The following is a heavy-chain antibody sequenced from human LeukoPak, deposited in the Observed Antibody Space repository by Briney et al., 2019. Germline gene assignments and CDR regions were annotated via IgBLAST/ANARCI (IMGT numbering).Heavy chain of an antibody. V-gene: IGHV1-18*01. J-gene: IGHJ4*02. D-gene: IGHD6-19*01. CDR2: ISAYNGNT. CDR3: ARDASSGGFGY. Sequence: ASVKVSCKASGYTFTSYGISWVRQAPGQGLEWMGWISAYNGNTNYAQKLQGRVTMTTDKSTSTAYMELSSLRSEDTAVYYCARDASSGGFGYWGQGTLVTVSS. CDR1: GYTFTSYG.